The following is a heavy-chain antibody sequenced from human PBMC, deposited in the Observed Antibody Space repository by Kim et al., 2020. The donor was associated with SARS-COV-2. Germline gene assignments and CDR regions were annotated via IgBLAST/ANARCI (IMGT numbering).Heavy chain of an antibody. V-gene: IGHV4-34*01. D-gene: IGHD5-12*01. Sequence: SETLSLTCAVYGGSFSGYYWSWIRQPPGKGLEWIGEINHSGSTNYNPSLKSRVTISVETSKNEISLKLRSGTAADKAANYCARESGYSGYGVDYWGQGT. CDR2: INHSGST. CDR3: ARESGYSGYGVDY. CDR1: GGSFSGYY. J-gene: IGHJ4*02.